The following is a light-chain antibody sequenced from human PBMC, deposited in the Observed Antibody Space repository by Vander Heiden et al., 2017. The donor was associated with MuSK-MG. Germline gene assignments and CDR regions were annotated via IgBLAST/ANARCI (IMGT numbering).Light chain of an antibody. CDR3: QQSYTTPWT. CDR1: QSITSY. V-gene: IGKV1-39*01. Sequence: DIQMTQSPSSLSASLRDRVTITCRASQSITSYLNWYQQKPGNAPKILIYAASTLQSGVPSRFSGSGSGTDFTLTISSLQPEDFATYYCQQSYTTPWTFGQGTKVEIE. J-gene: IGKJ1*01. CDR2: AAS.